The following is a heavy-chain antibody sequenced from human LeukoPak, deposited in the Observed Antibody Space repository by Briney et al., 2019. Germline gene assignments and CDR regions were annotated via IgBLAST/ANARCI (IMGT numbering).Heavy chain of an antibody. V-gene: IGHV1-8*01. CDR2: MNPNSGNT. CDR3: ARVYGGNSGFDY. J-gene: IGHJ4*02. Sequence: ASVTVSRTASRYTFTSYDINWVRQATGQGLEWMGWMNPNSGNTGYAQKFQGRVTMTRNTSISTAYMELGSLRSEDTAVYYCARVYGGNSGFDYWGQGTLVTVSS. CDR1: RYTFTSYD. D-gene: IGHD4-23*01.